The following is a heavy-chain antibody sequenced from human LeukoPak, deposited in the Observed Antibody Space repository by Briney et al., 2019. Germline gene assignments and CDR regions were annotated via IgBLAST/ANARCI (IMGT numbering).Heavy chain of an antibody. CDR3: AKDSLPIVVVPAAMFDY. CDR2: ISGSGGST. CDR1: GFTLSSYA. Sequence: GGSLRLSCAASGFTLSSYAMSWVRQAPGKGLEWVSAISGSGGSTYYADSVKGRFTISRDNSKNTLYLQMNSLRAEDTAVYYCAKDSLPIVVVPAAMFDYWGQGTLVTVSS. D-gene: IGHD2-2*01. J-gene: IGHJ4*02. V-gene: IGHV3-23*01.